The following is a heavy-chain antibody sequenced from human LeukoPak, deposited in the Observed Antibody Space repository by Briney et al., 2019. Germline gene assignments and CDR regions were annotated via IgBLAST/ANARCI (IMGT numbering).Heavy chain of an antibody. J-gene: IGHJ4*02. V-gene: IGHV1-18*01. CDR1: GYTFTSYG. Sequence: ASVKVSCKASGYTFTSYGISWVRQAPGQGLEWMGWISAYNGNTNYAQKLQGRVTMTTDTSTRTAYMELRSLRSDDTAVYYCARDHLLLWFGELSSHFDYWGQGTLVTVSS. CDR3: ARDHLLLWFGELSSHFDY. CDR2: ISAYNGNT. D-gene: IGHD3-10*01.